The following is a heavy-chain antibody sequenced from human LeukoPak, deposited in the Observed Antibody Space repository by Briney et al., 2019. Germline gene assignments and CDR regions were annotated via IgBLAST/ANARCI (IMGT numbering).Heavy chain of an antibody. D-gene: IGHD2-15*01. CDR3: SRSGLGSCSGGSCYSNY. CDR2: ISAYNGNT. Sequence: ASVKVSCKASGYTFTSYGISWVRQAPGQGLEWMGWISAYNGNTNYAQKLQGRVTMTTDTSTSTAYMELRSLRSDDTAVYYCSRSGLGSCSGGSCYSNYWGQGTLVTVSS. CDR1: GYTFTSYG. V-gene: IGHV1-18*01. J-gene: IGHJ4*02.